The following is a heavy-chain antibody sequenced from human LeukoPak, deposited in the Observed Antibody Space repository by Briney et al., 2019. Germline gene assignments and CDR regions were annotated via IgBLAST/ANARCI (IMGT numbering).Heavy chain of an antibody. V-gene: IGHV3-21*01. CDR2: ISSSSNYI. D-gene: IGHD3-16*02. CDR1: GFTFSSYS. Sequence: GGSLRLSCAASGFTFSSYSMNWVRQAPGKGLEWVSSISSSSNYIYYADSVKGRFTISRDNAKNSLYLQMNSLRAEDTAVYYCASYNDYVWGSYRSDAFDIWGQGTMVTVSS. J-gene: IGHJ3*02. CDR3: ASYNDYVWGSYRSDAFDI.